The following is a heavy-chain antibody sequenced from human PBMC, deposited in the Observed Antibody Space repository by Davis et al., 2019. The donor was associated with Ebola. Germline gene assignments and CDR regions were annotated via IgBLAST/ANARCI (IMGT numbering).Heavy chain of an antibody. V-gene: IGHV3-73*01. CDR1: GSTFSGSA. J-gene: IGHJ6*02. CDR3: ARGSRNMDV. CDR2: IRSKANSYAT. Sequence: GESLKISCAASGSTFSGSALHWVRQASGKGLEWVGRIRSKANSYATAYAASVRGRFSISRDDSSNTAYLQMNSLRAEDTAVYYCARGSRNMDVWGQGTTVTVSS.